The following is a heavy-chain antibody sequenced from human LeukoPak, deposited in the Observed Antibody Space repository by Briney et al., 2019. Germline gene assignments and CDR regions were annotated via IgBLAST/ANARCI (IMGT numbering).Heavy chain of an antibody. J-gene: IGHJ5*02. V-gene: IGHV3-11*01. CDR2: IGSSGNTP. CDR1: GFTFSDYY. Sequence: GGSLRLSCAASGFTFSDYYMSWIRQAPGKGLEWVSYIGSSGNTPYYVDSVKGRFTTSRDNAKNSLYLQMNSLRAEDTAVYYCARAAGWFDPWGQGTLVIVSS. CDR3: ARAAGWFDP.